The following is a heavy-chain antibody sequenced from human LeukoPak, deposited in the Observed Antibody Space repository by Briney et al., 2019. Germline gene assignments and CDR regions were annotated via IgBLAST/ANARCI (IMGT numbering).Heavy chain of an antibody. CDR1: GGSISSSSYY. Sequence: SETLSLTCTVSGGSISSSSYYWGWIRQPPGKGLEWIGSIYYSGSTYYNPSLKSRVTISVDTSKNQFSLKLSSVTAADTAVYYCAREPPFYDSSGYYPRDAFDIWGQGTMVTVSS. J-gene: IGHJ3*02. D-gene: IGHD3-22*01. V-gene: IGHV4-39*07. CDR2: IYYSGST. CDR3: AREPPFYDSSGYYPRDAFDI.